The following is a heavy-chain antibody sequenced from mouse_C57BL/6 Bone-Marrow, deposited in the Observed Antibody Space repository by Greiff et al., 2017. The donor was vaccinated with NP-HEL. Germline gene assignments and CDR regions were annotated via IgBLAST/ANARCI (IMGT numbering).Heavy chain of an antibody. CDR3: ARPDYYGSPWFAY. CDR2: ISSGSSTI. J-gene: IGHJ3*01. Sequence: EVKLVESGGGLVNPGGSLKLSCAASGFTFSDYGMHWVRQAPEKGLEWVAYISSGSSTIYYADTVKGRFTISRDNAKNTLFLQMTSLRSEDTAMYYCARPDYYGSPWFAYWGQGTLVTVSA. D-gene: IGHD1-1*01. V-gene: IGHV5-17*01. CDR1: GFTFSDYG.